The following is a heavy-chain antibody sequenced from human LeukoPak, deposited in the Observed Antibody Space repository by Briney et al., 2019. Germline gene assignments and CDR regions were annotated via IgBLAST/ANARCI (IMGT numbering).Heavy chain of an antibody. CDR1: GYTFTGYY. D-gene: IGHD4-23*01. V-gene: IGHV1-2*02. J-gene: IGHJ4*02. CDR3: ARGPPTVVTEIDY. CDR2: INPNSGGT. Sequence: SVKVSCKASGYTFTGYYMHWVRQAPGQGLEWMGWINPNSGGTNYAQKFQGRVTMTRDTSISTAYMELSRLRSDDTAVYYCARGPPTVVTEIDYWGQGTLVTVSS.